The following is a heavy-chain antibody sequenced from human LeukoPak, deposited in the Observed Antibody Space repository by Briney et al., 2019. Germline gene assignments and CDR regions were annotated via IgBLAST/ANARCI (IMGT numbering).Heavy chain of an antibody. V-gene: IGHV1-24*01. Sequence: ASVTVSCKVSGNSLSELSIQWVRQAPGKGLECMGGFDPEEAKMVYAQNFQGRVTMTEDTSTQTAYMELSGRTSDDTAVYYCTTRSGDFWSGFVNWGQGSLVTVSS. CDR3: TTRSGDFWSGFVN. D-gene: IGHD3-3*01. CDR2: FDPEEAKM. J-gene: IGHJ4*02. CDR1: GNSLSELS.